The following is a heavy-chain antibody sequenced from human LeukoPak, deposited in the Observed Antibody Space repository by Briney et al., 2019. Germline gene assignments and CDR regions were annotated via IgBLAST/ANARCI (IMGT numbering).Heavy chain of an antibody. V-gene: IGHV3-23*01. CDR2: ISDSGGST. Sequence: PGGSLRLSCAASGFTVSDNYMTWVRQAPGKGLEWVSAISDSGGSTYYTDSVKGRFTISRDNSKNTLYLQMNSLRAEDTAVYYCAKGEKTRPFGGVIDYWGQGTLVTVSS. J-gene: IGHJ4*02. CDR3: AKGEKTRPFGGVIDY. D-gene: IGHD3-16*02. CDR1: GFTVSDNY.